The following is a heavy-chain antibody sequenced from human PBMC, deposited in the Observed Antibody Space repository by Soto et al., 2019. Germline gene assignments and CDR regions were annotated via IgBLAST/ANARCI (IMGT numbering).Heavy chain of an antibody. D-gene: IGHD5-12*01. J-gene: IGHJ4*02. CDR2: INPSGGST. CDR1: GYTFTSYY. CDR3: ARDLTAVIPRTKTRRLMGY. Sequence: ASVKVSCKASGYTFTSYYMHWVRQAPGQGLEWMGIINPSGGSTSYAQKFQGRVTMTRDTSTSTVYMELSSLRSEDTAVYYCARDLTAVIPRTKTRRLMGYWGQGTLVTVSS. V-gene: IGHV1-46*01.